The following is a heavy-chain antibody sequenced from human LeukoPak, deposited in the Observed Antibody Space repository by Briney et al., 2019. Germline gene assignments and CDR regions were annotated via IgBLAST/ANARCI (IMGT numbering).Heavy chain of an antibody. CDR3: AKDPNYDSSGSLHY. CDR2: IRYDGSNK. V-gene: IGHV3-30*02. CDR1: GFTFSNYY. J-gene: IGHJ4*02. Sequence: GGSLRLSCAASGFTFSNYYMTWIRQAPGKGLEWVAFIRYDGSNKYYADSVKGRFTISRDNSKNTLYLQMNSLRAEDTAVYYCAKDPNYDSSGSLHYWGQGTLVTVSS. D-gene: IGHD3-22*01.